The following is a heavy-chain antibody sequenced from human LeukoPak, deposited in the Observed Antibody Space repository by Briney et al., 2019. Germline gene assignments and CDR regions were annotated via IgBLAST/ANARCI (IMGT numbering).Heavy chain of an antibody. J-gene: IGHJ3*02. CDR3: ARDPPTKNCGGDCYSSAFDI. CDR1: GDSVSSNSAA. V-gene: IGHV6-1*01. CDR2: TYYRSKWYN. Sequence: SQTLSLTCAISGDSVSSNSAAWNWIRQSPSRGLEWLGRTYYRSKWYNDYAVSVKSRITINPDTSKNQFSLQLNSVTAADTAVYYCARDPPTKNCGGDCYSSAFDIWGQGTMVTVSS. D-gene: IGHD2-21*01.